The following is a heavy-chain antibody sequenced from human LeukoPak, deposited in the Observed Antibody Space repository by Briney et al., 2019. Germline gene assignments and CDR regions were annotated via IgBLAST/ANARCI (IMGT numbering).Heavy chain of an antibody. CDR2: ISSGGSTI. CDR1: GFTFSDYY. J-gene: IGHJ4*02. Sequence: GGSLRLSCAASGFTFSDYYMSWIRQAPGKGLEWVSYISSGGSTIYYADSVKGRFTISRDNAKNSLYLQMNSLRAEDTAVYYCASSLFAGTFDYWGQGTLVTVSS. V-gene: IGHV3-11*01. D-gene: IGHD6-13*01. CDR3: ASSLFAGTFDY.